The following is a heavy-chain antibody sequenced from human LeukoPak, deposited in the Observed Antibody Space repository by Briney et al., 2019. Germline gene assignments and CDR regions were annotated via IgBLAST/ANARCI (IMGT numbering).Heavy chain of an antibody. CDR2: IIPILGIA. V-gene: IGHV1-69*04. D-gene: IGHD6-19*01. CDR3: ARVRGPVAGMVFDY. J-gene: IGHJ4*02. Sequence: GASVKVSCKASGGTFSSYAISWVRQAPGQGLEWMGRIIPILGIANYAQKFQGRVTITADKSTSTAYMELSSLRSEDTAVYYCARVRGPVAGMVFDYWGQGTLVTVSS. CDR1: GGTFSSYA.